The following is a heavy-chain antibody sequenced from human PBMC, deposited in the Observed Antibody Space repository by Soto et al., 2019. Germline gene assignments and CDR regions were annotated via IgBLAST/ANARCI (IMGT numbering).Heavy chain of an antibody. CDR2: IIPIFGTA. Sequence: QVQLVQSGAEVKKPGSSVTVSCKASEGTVSSYTISWVRQAPGQGLEWMGGIIPIFGTANYAQKFQGRVTITADESTSTAYMELSSLRSEDTAVYYCERGNHRWLQLSYFDLWGRGTLVTVSS. CDR3: ERGNHRWLQLSYFDL. D-gene: IGHD5-12*01. V-gene: IGHV1-69*12. CDR1: EGTVSSYT. J-gene: IGHJ2*01.